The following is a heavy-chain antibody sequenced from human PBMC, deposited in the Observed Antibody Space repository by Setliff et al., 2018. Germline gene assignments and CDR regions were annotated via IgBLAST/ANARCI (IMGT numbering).Heavy chain of an antibody. CDR2: IYTSWST. D-gene: IGHD3-3*01. CDR1: GDSISSRPFY. V-gene: IGHV4-61*09. CDR3: ARMAGFQYIDV. Sequence: SETLSLTWRVSGDSISSRPFYWGWFRQPAGKELEWIGQIYTSWSTIYNPSLKSRVTILLDTSKNQFSLTLTSVTAADTAVYYCARMAGFQYIDVWGKGTTVTVSS. J-gene: IGHJ6*03.